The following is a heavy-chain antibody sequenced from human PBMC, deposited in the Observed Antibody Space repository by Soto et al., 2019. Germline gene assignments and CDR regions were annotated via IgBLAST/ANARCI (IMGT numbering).Heavy chain of an antibody. CDR3: ARGGVVVVVAATYGMDV. V-gene: IGHV1-2*04. D-gene: IGHD2-15*01. CDR2: INPNSGGT. CDR1: GYTFTCYY. Sequence: ASVKVSCKASGYTFTCYYMHWVRQAPGQGLEWMGWINPNSGGTNYAQKFQGWVTMTRDTSISTAYMELSRLRSDDTAVYYCARGGVVVVVAATYGMDVWGQGTTVTV. J-gene: IGHJ6*02.